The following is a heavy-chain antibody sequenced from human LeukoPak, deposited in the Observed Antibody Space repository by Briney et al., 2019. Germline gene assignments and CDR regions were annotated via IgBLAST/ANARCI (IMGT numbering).Heavy chain of an antibody. CDR1: GFTFSSYA. D-gene: IGHD3-9*01. CDR2: ISASGSST. Sequence: PGGSLRLSCAASGFTFSSYAMNWVRQAPGKGLEWVSVISASGSSTYYADSVKGRFTISRDNSKNTLYLQMSSLRAEDTAVYYCAKSYYDILTSYMCWGQGTLVTVSS. CDR3: AKSYYDILTSYMC. V-gene: IGHV3-23*01. J-gene: IGHJ4*02.